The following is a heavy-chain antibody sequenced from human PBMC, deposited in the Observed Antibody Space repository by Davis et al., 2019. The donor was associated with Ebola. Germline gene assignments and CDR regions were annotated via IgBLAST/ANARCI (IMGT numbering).Heavy chain of an antibody. CDR1: GGSMTNYY. J-gene: IGHJ4*02. CDR2: VYYNGIT. Sequence: PSETLSLTCTVSGGSMTNYYWNWVLQTPEKGLEWIGYVYYNGITGYNPSLKSRVTMSIDTSNPIFSLKLSSVTAADTAVYYCVRVTYGDCPFCFDYWGQGTLVTVTS. V-gene: IGHV4-59*13. CDR3: VRVTYGDCPFCFDY. D-gene: IGHD4-17*01.